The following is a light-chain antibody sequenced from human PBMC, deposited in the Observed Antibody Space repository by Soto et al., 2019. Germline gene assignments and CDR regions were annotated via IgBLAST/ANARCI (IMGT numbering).Light chain of an antibody. CDR2: EAS. Sequence: QSVLTQPASVSGSPGQSIAISCTGTSSDVGYYNVVSWYQQHPGKAPKLMIYEASKRPSGVSNRFSGSKSGNTASLTISGLQSADEADYYCCSYADSSTYVFGTGTKLTVL. J-gene: IGLJ1*01. CDR1: SSDVGYYNV. V-gene: IGLV2-23*01. CDR3: CSYADSSTYV.